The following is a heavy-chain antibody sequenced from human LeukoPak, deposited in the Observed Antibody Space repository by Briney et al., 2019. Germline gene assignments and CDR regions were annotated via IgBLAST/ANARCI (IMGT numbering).Heavy chain of an antibody. CDR3: ARVANDLSSGYNWFDP. Sequence: ASVKVSCKASGYTFTSYYMHWVRQAPGQGLEWMGIINPSGGSTSYAQKFQGRVTMTRDMSTSTVYMELSSLRSEDTAVYYCARVANDLSSGYNWFDPWGQGTLVTVSS. J-gene: IGHJ5*02. CDR1: GYTFTSYY. CDR2: INPSGGST. D-gene: IGHD3-3*01. V-gene: IGHV1-46*01.